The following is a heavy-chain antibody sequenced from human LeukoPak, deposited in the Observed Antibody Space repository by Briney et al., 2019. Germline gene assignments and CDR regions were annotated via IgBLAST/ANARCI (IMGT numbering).Heavy chain of an antibody. CDR1: GFTFSSYW. J-gene: IGHJ5*02. D-gene: IGHD3-3*01. CDR2: IKQDGSEK. CDR3: ARSYPPHKYDFWSGYSGKYNWFDP. V-gene: IGHV3-7*02. Sequence: PGGSLRLSCAASGFTFSSYWMSWVRQAPGKGLEWVANIKQDGSEKDYVDSVKGRFTISRDNAKNSLYLQMNSLRAEDTAVYYCARSYPPHKYDFWSGYSGKYNWFDPWGQGTLVTVSS.